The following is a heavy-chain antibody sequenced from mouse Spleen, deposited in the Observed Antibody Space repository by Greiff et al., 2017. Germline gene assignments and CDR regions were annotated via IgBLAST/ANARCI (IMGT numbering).Heavy chain of an antibody. CDR2: ISSGSSTI. J-gene: IGHJ1*01. V-gene: IGHV5-17*01. D-gene: IGHD2-1*01. CDR3: ARGNYEGNWYFDV. CDR1: GFTFSDYG. Sequence: DVKLVESGGGLVKPGGSLKLSCAASGFTFSDYGMHWVRQAPEKGLEWVAYISSGSSTIYYADTVKGRFTISRDNAKNTLFLQMTSLRSEDTAMYYCARGNYEGNWYFDVWGAGTTVTVSS.